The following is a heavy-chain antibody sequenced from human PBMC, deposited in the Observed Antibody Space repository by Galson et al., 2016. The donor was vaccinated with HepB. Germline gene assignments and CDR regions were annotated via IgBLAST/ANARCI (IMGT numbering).Heavy chain of an antibody. CDR2: IHSGGTT. J-gene: IGHJ6*02. Sequence: SLRLSCAASGFTVSSNYMSWVRQAPGKGLEWVSIIHSGGTTYYADSVKGRFTISKDNSKNTLYLQMNSLKTEDTAVYYCTTDRGYSSGWYYYGMDVWGQGTTVTVSS. CDR1: GFTVSSNY. V-gene: IGHV3-53*01. D-gene: IGHD6-19*01. CDR3: TTDRGYSSGWYYYGMDV.